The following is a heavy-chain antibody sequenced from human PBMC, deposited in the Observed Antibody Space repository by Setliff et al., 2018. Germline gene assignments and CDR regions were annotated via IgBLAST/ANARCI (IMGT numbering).Heavy chain of an antibody. CDR2: IKRRSDGATI. D-gene: IGHD6-19*01. J-gene: IGHJ4*02. V-gene: IGHV3-15*07. CDR3: STKGVPGT. Sequence: GGSLRLSCTASGFSFSDAWMNWVRLVPGKGLEWVGRIKRRSDGATIDYAAPMKGRFTISREDSEDTLYLQMNSLKTEDTAVYFCSTKGVPGTGGQGTLVTVSS. CDR1: GFSFSDAW.